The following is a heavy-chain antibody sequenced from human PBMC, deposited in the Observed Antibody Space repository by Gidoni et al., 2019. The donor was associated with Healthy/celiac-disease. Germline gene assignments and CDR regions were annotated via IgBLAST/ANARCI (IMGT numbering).Heavy chain of an antibody. CDR2: INAGNGNT. J-gene: IGHJ5*02. Sequence: QVQLVQSGAEVKKPGASVKVSCKASGYTFTSYAMHWVRQAPGQRLEWMGWINAGNGNTKYSQKFQGRVTITRDTSASTAYMELSSLRSEDTAVYYCARALELVTAIILGVSWFDPWGQGTLVTVSS. CDR1: GYTFTSYA. D-gene: IGHD2-21*02. CDR3: ARALELVTAIILGVSWFDP. V-gene: IGHV1-3*01.